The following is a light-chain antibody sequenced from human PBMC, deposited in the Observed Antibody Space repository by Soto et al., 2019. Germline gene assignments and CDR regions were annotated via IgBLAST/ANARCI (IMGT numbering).Light chain of an antibody. CDR3: CSYAGRSIYV. CDR1: SSDVGGYKF. Sequence: SVLAQPASVSGSPGQSITISCTGSSSDVGGYKFVSWYRQHPGKVPQLLIYEATKRPAGVSHRFSGSKSDNTASLTISGLQSEDEADYFCCSYAGRSIYVFGTGTKVTVL. V-gene: IGLV2-23*01. J-gene: IGLJ1*01. CDR2: EAT.